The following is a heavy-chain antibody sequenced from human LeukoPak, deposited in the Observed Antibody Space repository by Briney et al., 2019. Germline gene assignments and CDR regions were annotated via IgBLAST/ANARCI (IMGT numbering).Heavy chain of an antibody. Sequence: PGGSLRLSCAASGFTFSSSAMSWVRQAPGKGLVWVSRINSDGSSTSYADSVKGRFTISRDNAKNTLYLQMNSLRAEDTAVYYCARVNYYDILTGHYPGMDVWGQGTTVTVSS. CDR1: GFTFSSSA. D-gene: IGHD3-9*01. J-gene: IGHJ6*02. V-gene: IGHV3-74*01. CDR2: INSDGSST. CDR3: ARVNYYDILTGHYPGMDV.